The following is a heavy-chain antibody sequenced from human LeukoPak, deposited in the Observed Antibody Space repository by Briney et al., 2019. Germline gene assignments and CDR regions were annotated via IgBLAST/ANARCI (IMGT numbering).Heavy chain of an antibody. CDR3: ASPLGEMATEH. CDR1: GGSINSGYYY. D-gene: IGHD5-24*01. V-gene: IGHV4-30-2*01. CDR2: IYHSGST. Sequence: SETLSLTCTVSGGSINSGYYYWSWIRQPPGKGLEWIGYIYHSGSTYYNPSLKSRVTISVDRSKNQFSLKLSSVSAADTAVYYCASPLGEMATEHWGQGTLVTVSS. J-gene: IGHJ1*01.